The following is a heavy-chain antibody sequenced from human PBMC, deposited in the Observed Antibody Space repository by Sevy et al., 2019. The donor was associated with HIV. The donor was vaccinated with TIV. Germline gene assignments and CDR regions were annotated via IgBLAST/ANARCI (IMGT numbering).Heavy chain of an antibody. J-gene: IGHJ3*01. CDR2: IKTDGSNR. V-gene: IGHV3-74*01. CDR1: GFTFSNYW. CDR3: AREGDTVLVPTAVDAFDF. D-gene: IGHD2-2*01. Sequence: GGSLRLSCAASGFTFSNYWMHWVRQAPGKGLVWVSRIKTDGSNRDSADSVKGRLFISRDNAKNLLYLQMNSLRAEDTAVYYCAREGDTVLVPTAVDAFDFWGQGTMVTVSS.